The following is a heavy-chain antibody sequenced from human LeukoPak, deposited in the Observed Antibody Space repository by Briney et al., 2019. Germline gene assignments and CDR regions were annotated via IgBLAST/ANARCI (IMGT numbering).Heavy chain of an antibody. CDR1: GGSFSGYY. CDR2: INHSGST. CDR3: ASPTSGDY. V-gene: IGHV4-34*01. Sequence: NPSETLSLTCAVYGGSFSGYYWSWIRQPPGKGLEWIGEINHSGSTNYNPPLKSRVTISVDTSKNQFSLKLSSVTAADTAVYYCASPTSGDYWGQGTLVTVSS. J-gene: IGHJ4*02.